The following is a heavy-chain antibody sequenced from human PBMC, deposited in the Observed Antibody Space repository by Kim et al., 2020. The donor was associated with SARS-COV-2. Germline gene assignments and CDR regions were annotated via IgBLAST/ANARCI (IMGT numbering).Heavy chain of an antibody. CDR3: AKSWGRGYDPIDY. CDR2: ISGSGLST. J-gene: IGHJ4*02. CDR1: GFTFSTYA. Sequence: GGSLRLSCAASGFTFSTYAMSWVRQAPGKGLEWVSAISGSGLSTYYAHSVKGRFTISRDNSQNTVSLQMNSLRAEDTAIYYCAKSWGRGYDPIDYWGQGTLVSVSS. V-gene: IGHV3-23*01. D-gene: IGHD5-12*01.